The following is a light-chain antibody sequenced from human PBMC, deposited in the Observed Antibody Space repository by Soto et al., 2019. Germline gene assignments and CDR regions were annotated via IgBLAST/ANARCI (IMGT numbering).Light chain of an antibody. J-gene: IGKJ1*01. Sequence: VVMTQSPLFLSVTLGQSASISCRSSRSLLSGAGIASLFWFQQRPGQSPRRLIYKASNRDSGVPDTLSGSRSGQDYTIIISRVEAEDVGSYYCLQGIQAPPLAFGQGTRVEIK. CDR3: LQGIQAPPLA. CDR1: RSLLSGAGIAS. CDR2: KAS. V-gene: IGKV2-30*01.